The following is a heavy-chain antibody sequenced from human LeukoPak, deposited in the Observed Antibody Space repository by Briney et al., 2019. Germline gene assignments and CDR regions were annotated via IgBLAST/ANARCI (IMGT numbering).Heavy chain of an antibody. CDR2: IIPIFGTA. CDR1: GGTFSSYA. CDR3: ARARYCSSTSCYFWFDP. J-gene: IGHJ5*02. V-gene: IGHV1-69*01. D-gene: IGHD2-2*01. Sequence: GASVKVSCKASGGTFSSYAISWVRQAPRQGLEWMGGIIPIFGTANYAQKFQGRVTITADESTSTAYMELSNLRSEDTAVYYCARARYCSSTSCYFWFDPWGQGTLVTVSS.